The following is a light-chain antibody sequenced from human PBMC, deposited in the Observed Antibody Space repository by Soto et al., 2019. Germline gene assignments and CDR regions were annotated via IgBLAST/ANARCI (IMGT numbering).Light chain of an antibody. CDR3: NSFRVSHLYV. V-gene: IGLV2-14*01. J-gene: IGLJ1*01. Sequence: QSVLTQPASVSGSPGQTITISCTGTSSDIGGYNAVSWYQHHPGKAPKLIIYEVTHRPSGVSDRFSASKSGNTASLTISGIQAEDEADYYCNSFRVSHLYVFGTGTK. CDR2: EVT. CDR1: SSDIGGYNA.